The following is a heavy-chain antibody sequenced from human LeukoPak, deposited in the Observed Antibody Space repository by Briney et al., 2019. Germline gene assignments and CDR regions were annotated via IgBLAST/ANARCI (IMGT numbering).Heavy chain of an antibody. CDR2: MNPNSGNT. V-gene: IGHV1-8*01. Sequence: ASVKVSCKASGYTFTSYDINWVRQASGQGLEWMGWMNPNSGNTGYAQKFQGRVTMTRNTSISTAYMELSSLRSEDTAVYYCARGGRGYSGYDPTRGDYWGQGTLVTVSS. CDR1: GYTFTSYD. D-gene: IGHD5-12*01. CDR3: ARGGRGYSGYDPTRGDY. J-gene: IGHJ4*02.